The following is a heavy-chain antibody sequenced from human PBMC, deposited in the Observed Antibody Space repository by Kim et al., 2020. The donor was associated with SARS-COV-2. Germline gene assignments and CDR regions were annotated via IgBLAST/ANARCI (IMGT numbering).Heavy chain of an antibody. CDR1: GYTFTDSY. Sequence: ASVKVSCKASGYTFTDSYIYWIRQAPGQGLEWVGTINPNGGGTRYAQNFQDRVTMTRDTSTSTVYMELSSLTSGDTAMYYCARPATFFVYFEDWGQGTLV. CDR3: ARPATFFVYFED. J-gene: IGHJ4*02. CDR2: INPNGGGT. V-gene: IGHV1-46*01.